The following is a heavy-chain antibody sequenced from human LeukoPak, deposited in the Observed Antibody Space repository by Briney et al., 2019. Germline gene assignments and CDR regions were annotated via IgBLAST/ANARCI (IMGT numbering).Heavy chain of an antibody. Sequence: GGSLRLSCAASGFIFSSYEMNWVRQAPGKGLEWVAVISYDGSNKYYVDSVKGRFTISRDNSKNTLYLQMNSLRDEDTAVYYCAKDRGEQWLVTSFDYWGQGTLVTVSS. CDR1: GFIFSSYE. J-gene: IGHJ4*02. CDR2: ISYDGSNK. CDR3: AKDRGEQWLVTSFDY. V-gene: IGHV3-30*18. D-gene: IGHD6-19*01.